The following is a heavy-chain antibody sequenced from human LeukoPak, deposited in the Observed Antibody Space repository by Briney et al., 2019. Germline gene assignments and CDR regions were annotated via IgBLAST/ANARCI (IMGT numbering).Heavy chain of an antibody. CDR1: GFTFSSYS. Sequence: GGSLRLSCAASGFTFSSYSMNWVRQAPGKGLEWVSSISSSSSYIYYADSVKGRFTISRDNAKNSLYLQMNSLRAEDTAVYYCARESIYCGSTSCYTFQLYYYYMDVWGKGTTVTVSS. J-gene: IGHJ6*03. CDR3: ARESIYCGSTSCYTFQLYYYYMDV. CDR2: ISSSSSYI. D-gene: IGHD2-2*02. V-gene: IGHV3-21*01.